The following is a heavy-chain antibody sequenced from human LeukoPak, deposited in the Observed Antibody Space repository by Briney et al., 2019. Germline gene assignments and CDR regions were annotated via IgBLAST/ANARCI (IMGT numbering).Heavy chain of an antibody. CDR2: INTNGTST. CDR1: GFTFSSYW. D-gene: IGHD3-16*02. J-gene: IGHJ4*02. Sequence: GGSLRLSCAASGFTFSSYWMYWVRQAPGKELVWVSRINTNGTSTSYADSVKGRFTISRDNAKNTLYLQMNSLRPEDTAVYYCALSRTLDYWGQGTLVTVSS. V-gene: IGHV3-74*01. CDR3: ALSRTLDY.